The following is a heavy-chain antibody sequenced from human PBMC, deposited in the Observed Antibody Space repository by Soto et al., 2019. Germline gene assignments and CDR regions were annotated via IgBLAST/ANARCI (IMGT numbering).Heavy chain of an antibody. CDR2: IYSSGSI. J-gene: IGHJ4*02. V-gene: IGHV4-4*07. CDR3: ARQTTYSSSWHDC. CDR1: GGSINNYY. Sequence: SETLSLTCSVSGGSINNYYWSWIRQPAGKGLEYIGRIYSSGSINYNPSLKSRVTMSVDTSKNQFSLKVRSVTAADTAVYYCARQTTYSSSWHDCWGQGTLVTVSS. D-gene: IGHD6-13*01.